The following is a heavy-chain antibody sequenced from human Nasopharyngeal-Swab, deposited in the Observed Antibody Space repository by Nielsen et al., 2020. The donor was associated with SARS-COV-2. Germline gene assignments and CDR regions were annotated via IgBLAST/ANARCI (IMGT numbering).Heavy chain of an antibody. J-gene: IGHJ4*01. CDR2: IKEDGSET. Sequence: GESLKISCAASTFTFSNYWMSWIHQAPGKGLEWVANIKEDGSETYYTDSVKGRVSISRDNAKNLLHLEMSSVSADDTAVYYCASDGAVTAAADYFVDYWGQGTPVTVSS. CDR1: TFTFSNYW. D-gene: IGHD6-13*01. V-gene: IGHV3-7*01. CDR3: ASDGAVTAAADYFVDY.